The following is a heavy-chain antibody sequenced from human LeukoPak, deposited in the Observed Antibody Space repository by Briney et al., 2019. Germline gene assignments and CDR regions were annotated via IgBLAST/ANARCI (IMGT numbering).Heavy chain of an antibody. D-gene: IGHD5-24*01. V-gene: IGHV3-23*01. CDR3: AKVQEMDTILPPFHY. CDR2: ISGSGGTT. CDR1: GFTFSSYA. J-gene: IGHJ4*02. Sequence: GGSLRLSCAASGFTFSSYAMSWVRQAPGRGLEWVAVISGSGGTTFYEDSVKGRFAISRDNSKNTLYLQLNSLRAADTAVYYCAKVQEMDTILPPFHYWGQGTLVTVSS.